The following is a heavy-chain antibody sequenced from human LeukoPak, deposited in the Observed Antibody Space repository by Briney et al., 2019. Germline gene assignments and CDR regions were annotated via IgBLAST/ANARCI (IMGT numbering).Heavy chain of an antibody. CDR1: GFTFSNAW. V-gene: IGHV3-15*01. J-gene: IGHJ3*02. CDR2: IKSKTDGGTT. D-gene: IGHD6-6*01. Sequence: PGGSLRLSCAASGFTFSNAWMSWVRQAPGKGLEWVGRIKSKTDGGTTDYAAPVKGRFTISRDDSKNTLYLQMNSLKTEDTAVYYCAREKYSSSVGPLGAFDIWGQGTMVTVSS. CDR3: AREKYSSSVGPLGAFDI.